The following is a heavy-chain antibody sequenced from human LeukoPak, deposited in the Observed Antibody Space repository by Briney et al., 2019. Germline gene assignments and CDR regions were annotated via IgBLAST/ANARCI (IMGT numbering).Heavy chain of an antibody. CDR3: ARTITVPAAAEFYY. CDR1: GYTFTSYG. J-gene: IGHJ4*02. V-gene: IGHV1-18*04. Sequence: GASVKVSCKASGYTFTSYGISWVRQAPGQGLEWMGWISAYNGNTNYAQKLQGRVTMTTDTSTSTAYMELRRLRYDDTAVYYCARTITVPAAAEFYYWGQGTLVTVSS. D-gene: IGHD2-2*01. CDR2: ISAYNGNT.